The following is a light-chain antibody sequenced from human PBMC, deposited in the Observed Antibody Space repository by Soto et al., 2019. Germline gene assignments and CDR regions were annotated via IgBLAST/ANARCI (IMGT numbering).Light chain of an antibody. CDR3: QQYYSTPRT. Sequence: DIVMTQSPDSLGVSLAERATISCKSSQSILFDSNNKNFLAWYQQKPGQPPKLLIYWASTRAAGVPDRFSGSGSGTDFTLAISNLEAEDVAVYFGQQYYSTPRTFGQGTKLEIK. V-gene: IGKV4-1*01. CDR1: QSILFDSNNKNF. J-gene: IGKJ2*01. CDR2: WAS.